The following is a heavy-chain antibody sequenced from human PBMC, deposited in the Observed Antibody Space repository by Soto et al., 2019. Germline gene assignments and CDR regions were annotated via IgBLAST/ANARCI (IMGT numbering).Heavy chain of an antibody. CDR1: GASVSTGAYY. CDR3: VRDLRNTATVYPCFDT. V-gene: IGHV4-31*03. Sequence: TLSLTCTVSGASVSTGAYYWGWVRQRPGRGLEWIGYVYESGYTYYNMSLKSRLTISLDRSNNQFSLGLTSVTAADTAVYYCVRDLRNTATVYPCFDTWGQGTLVTVSS. CDR2: VYESGYT. D-gene: IGHD5-18*01. J-gene: IGHJ5*02.